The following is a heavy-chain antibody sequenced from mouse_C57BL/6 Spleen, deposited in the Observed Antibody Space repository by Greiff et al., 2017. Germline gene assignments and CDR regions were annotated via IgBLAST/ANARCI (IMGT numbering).Heavy chain of an antibody. CDR2: ISSGGDYI. CDR1: GFTFSSYA. D-gene: IGHD1-1*01. J-gene: IGHJ1*03. V-gene: IGHV5-9-1*02. Sequence: EVKVVESGEGLVKPGGSLKLSCAASGFTFSSYAMSWVRQTPEKRLEWVAYISSGGDYIYYADTVKGRFTISRDNARNTLYLQMSSLKSEDTAMYYCTRASGYYYGSSFWYFEVWGTGTTVTVSS. CDR3: TRASGYYYGSSFWYFEV.